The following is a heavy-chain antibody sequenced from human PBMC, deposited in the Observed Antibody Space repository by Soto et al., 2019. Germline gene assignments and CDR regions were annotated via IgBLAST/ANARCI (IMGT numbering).Heavy chain of an antibody. D-gene: IGHD1-26*01. CDR3: TKGWGVGATTRFDP. Sequence: EVQLVESGGGLVQPGGSLKLSCAASGFTFSGSAMHWVRQASGKGLEWVGRIRSKANSYATAYAASVKGRFTISRDDSMNTAYLQMNSLKTEDTAVYYCTKGWGVGATTRFDPWGQGTLVTVSS. J-gene: IGHJ5*02. CDR2: IRSKANSYAT. V-gene: IGHV3-73*02. CDR1: GFTFSGSA.